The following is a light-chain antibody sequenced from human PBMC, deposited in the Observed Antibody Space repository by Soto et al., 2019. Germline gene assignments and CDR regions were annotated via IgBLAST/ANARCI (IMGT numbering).Light chain of an antibody. V-gene: IGLV2-14*01. CDR3: NSQRSSGTRV. J-gene: IGLJ1*01. CDR1: SSDVGGYKH. Sequence: QSVLTQPASVSGSPGQSITISCTGTSSDVGGYKHVSWYQHHPGKAPKLMIYEFSNRPSGVSNRFSGSKSGYTASLTISGLQAEDEADYYCNSQRSSGTRVFGTGTKVTVL. CDR2: EFS.